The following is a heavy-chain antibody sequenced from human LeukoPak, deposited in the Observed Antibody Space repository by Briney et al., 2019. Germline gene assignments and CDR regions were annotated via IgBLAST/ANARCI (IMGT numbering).Heavy chain of an antibody. D-gene: IGHD6-13*01. V-gene: IGHV1-8*02. Sequence: ASVKVSCKASGYTFTSYGISWVRQAPGQGLEWMEWMNPNSGNTDYAQKFQGRVTMTRNTSISTAYMELSSLRSEDTAVYYCARADSSSWYGGGYWGQGTLVTVSS. CDR3: ARADSSSWYGGGY. J-gene: IGHJ4*02. CDR2: MNPNSGNT. CDR1: GYTFTSYG.